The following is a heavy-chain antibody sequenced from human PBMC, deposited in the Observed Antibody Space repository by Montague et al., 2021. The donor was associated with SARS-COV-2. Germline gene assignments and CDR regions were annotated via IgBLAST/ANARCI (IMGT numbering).Heavy chain of an antibody. CDR2: IYYSGST. CDR3: ARHGKTRIAMIVVVIGYFDY. D-gene: IGHD3-22*01. V-gene: IGHV4-39*01. Sequence: SETLSLTCTVSGGSISSGSYYWGWIRQPPGKGLEWIGSIYYSGSTYYNPSLKSRVTISVDTSKNQFSLKLSSVTATDTAVYYCARHGKTRIAMIVVVIGYFDYWGQGTLVTLSS. CDR1: GGSISSGSYY. J-gene: IGHJ4*02.